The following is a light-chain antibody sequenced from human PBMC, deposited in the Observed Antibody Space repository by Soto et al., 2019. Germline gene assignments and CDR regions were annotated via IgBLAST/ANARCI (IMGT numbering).Light chain of an antibody. CDR3: QKYNSAPPT. J-gene: IGKJ1*01. Sequence: DIQLTQSPSSMSASVGDRVTITCRASQGISNYLAWYQQKPGKVPKLLIYATSTLQSGVPSRFSGSGSGTDFTLTISSLQPEDVATYYCQKYNSAPPTFGQGTKVDIK. V-gene: IGKV1-27*01. CDR2: ATS. CDR1: QGISNY.